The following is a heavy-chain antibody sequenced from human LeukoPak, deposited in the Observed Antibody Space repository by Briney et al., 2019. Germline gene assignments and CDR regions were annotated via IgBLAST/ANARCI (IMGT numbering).Heavy chain of an antibody. D-gene: IGHD7-27*01. CDR1: GFTFSSYW. V-gene: IGHV3-7*03. Sequence: GGSLRLSCAASGFTFSSYWMTWVRQAPGKGLEWVANIKQDGSKKNYVDSVKGRFTIPRDNAKNSLYLQMNSLRAEDTAVYYCARDTGGAVDYWGQGTLVTVSS. CDR3: ARDTGGAVDY. J-gene: IGHJ4*02. CDR2: IKQDGSKK.